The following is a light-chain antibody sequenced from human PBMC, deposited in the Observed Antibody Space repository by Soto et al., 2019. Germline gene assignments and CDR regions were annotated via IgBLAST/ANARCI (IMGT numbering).Light chain of an antibody. CDR3: QSYDDSLSVHYV. V-gene: IGLV1-40*01. Sequence: QSVLTQPPSVSAAPGQKVTISCSGSTSNIGNNYVSWFQQLPGTAPKLLIHHNTDRPSGVPDRFSGSKSGTSASLAITGLQADDEADYYCQSYDDSLSVHYVFGTGTKVTVL. CDR1: TSNIGNNY. J-gene: IGLJ1*01. CDR2: HNT.